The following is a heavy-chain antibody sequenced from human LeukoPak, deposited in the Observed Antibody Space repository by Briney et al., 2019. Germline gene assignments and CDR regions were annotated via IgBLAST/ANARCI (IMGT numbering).Heavy chain of an antibody. D-gene: IGHD1-26*01. CDR1: GYTFTGYY. Sequence: ASVKVSCKASGYTFTGYYMHWVRQAPGQGLEWMGWINPNSGGTNYAQKFQGRVTMTRDTSISTAYMELSRLRSDDTAVYYCARNPNSDWWELPQDRFYFDYWGQGTLVTVSS. J-gene: IGHJ4*02. CDR2: INPNSGGT. V-gene: IGHV1-2*02. CDR3: ARNPNSDWWELPQDRFYFDY.